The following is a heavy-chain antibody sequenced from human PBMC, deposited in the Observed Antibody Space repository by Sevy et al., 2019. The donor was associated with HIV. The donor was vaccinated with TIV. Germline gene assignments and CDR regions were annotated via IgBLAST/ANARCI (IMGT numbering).Heavy chain of an antibody. CDR2: ISGSGGST. CDR3: AKGSVYDTSGYYYTLVAFDY. Sequence: GGSLRLSCAASGFPFSGYAMTWVRQAPGKGLEWVSAISGSGGSTYYADSVKGRFSISRNNSKNTLYLDMSSLRAEDTCVYFCAKGSVYDTSGYYYTLVAFDYWGQGTPVTVSS. V-gene: IGHV3-23*01. CDR1: GFPFSGYA. D-gene: IGHD3-22*01. J-gene: IGHJ4*02.